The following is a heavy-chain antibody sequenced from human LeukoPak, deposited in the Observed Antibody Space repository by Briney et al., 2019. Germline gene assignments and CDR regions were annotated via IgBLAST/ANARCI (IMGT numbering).Heavy chain of an antibody. V-gene: IGHV4-59*08. CDR1: GGSISSYY. CDR2: IYYSGST. J-gene: IGHJ3*02. Sequence: SETLSLTCTVPGGSISSYYWSWIRQPPGKGLEWIGYIYYSGSTNYNPSLKSRVTISVDTSKNQFSLKLSSVTAADTAVYYCARRSTYYYDSSGYYDAFDIWGQGTMVTVSS. CDR3: ARRSTYYYDSSGYYDAFDI. D-gene: IGHD3-22*01.